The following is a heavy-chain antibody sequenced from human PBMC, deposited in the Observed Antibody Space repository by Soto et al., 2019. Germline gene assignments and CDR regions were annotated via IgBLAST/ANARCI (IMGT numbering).Heavy chain of an antibody. CDR1: GFPFSSYS. CDR2: ISSNGGST. V-gene: IGHV3-64*01. J-gene: IGHJ3*02. Sequence: PGGSLRLSCAASGFPFSSYSMHWVRQAPGKGLEYVSAISSNGGSTYYANSVKGRFTISRDNSKNTLYLQMGSLRAEDMAVYYCARAKIAFDIWGQGTMVTVSS. CDR3: ARAKIAFDI.